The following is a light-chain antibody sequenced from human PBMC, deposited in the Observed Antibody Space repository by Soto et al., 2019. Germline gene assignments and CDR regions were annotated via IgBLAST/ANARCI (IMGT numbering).Light chain of an antibody. CDR3: QQYGVSPT. V-gene: IGKV3-20*01. J-gene: IGKJ4*01. CDR1: QTISNTF. CDR2: GAS. Sequence: EIVMTQSPATLSVAPGERSTLSFMASQTISNTFLAWYQQRPGQAPRLLIYGASGRAAGIPDRFSGSGSGTDFTLSISRLEPEDFAVYYCQQYGVSPTFGGGTKVDIK.